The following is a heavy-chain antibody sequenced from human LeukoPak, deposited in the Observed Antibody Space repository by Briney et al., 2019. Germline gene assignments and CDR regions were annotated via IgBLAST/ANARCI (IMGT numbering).Heavy chain of an antibody. J-gene: IGHJ4*02. CDR2: ISSSGSTM. Sequence: GGSLRLSCAASGFTFSSYSMSWVRQAPGKGLEWVSYISSSGSTMYYADSVKGRIAISRDNAKNSLSLQMNSLRDEDTAVYYCARGTAMASGGRVFDYWGQGTLVTVSS. CDR1: GFTFSSYS. D-gene: IGHD6-13*01. CDR3: ARGTAMASGGRVFDY. V-gene: IGHV3-48*02.